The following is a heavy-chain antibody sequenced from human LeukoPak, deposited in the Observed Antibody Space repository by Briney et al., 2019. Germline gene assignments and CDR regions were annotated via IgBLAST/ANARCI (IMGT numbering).Heavy chain of an antibody. D-gene: IGHD3-3*01. V-gene: IGHV3-30-3*01. CDR1: GFTFSSYA. Sequence: GRSLRLSCAASGFTFSSYAMHWVRQAPGKGLEWVAVISYDGSNKYYADSVKGRFTISRDNSKNTLYLQMNSLRAEDTAVYYCARGLITIFGVGPSDYWGQGTLVTVSS. J-gene: IGHJ4*02. CDR3: ARGLITIFGVGPSDY. CDR2: ISYDGSNK.